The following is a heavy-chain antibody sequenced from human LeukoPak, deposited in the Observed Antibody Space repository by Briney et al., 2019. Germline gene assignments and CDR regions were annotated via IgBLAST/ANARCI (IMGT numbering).Heavy chain of an antibody. D-gene: IGHD2-15*01. CDR3: AKRWWPGSYGMDV. J-gene: IGHJ6*02. CDR1: GFTFSSYA. V-gene: IGHV3-23*01. Sequence: PGGSLRLSCAASGFTFSSYAMSWVRQAPGRGLEWVSAISGSGGSTYYADSVKGRFTISRDNSKNTLYLQMNSLRAEDTAVYYCAKRWWPGSYGMDVWGQGTTVTVSS. CDR2: ISGSGGST.